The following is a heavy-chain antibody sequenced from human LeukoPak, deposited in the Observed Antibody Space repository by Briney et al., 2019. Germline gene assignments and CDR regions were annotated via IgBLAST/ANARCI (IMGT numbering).Heavy chain of an antibody. V-gene: IGHV3-48*03. J-gene: IGHJ4*02. CDR2: ISSSGSTI. CDR3: ARSYGSSSWYDY. CDR1: GFTFNNFA. Sequence: PGGSLRLSCAASGFTFNNFAMSWVRQAPGKGLEWVSYISSSGSTIYYADSVKGRFTISRDNAKNSLYLQMNSLRAEDTAVYYCARSYGSSSWYDYWGQGTLVTVSS. D-gene: IGHD6-13*01.